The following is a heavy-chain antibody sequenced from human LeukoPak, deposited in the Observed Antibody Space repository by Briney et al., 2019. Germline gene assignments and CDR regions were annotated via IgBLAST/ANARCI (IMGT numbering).Heavy chain of an antibody. CDR1: GFTFSNYE. D-gene: IGHD3-10*01. CDR2: ISSSSSYI. Sequence: GGSLRLSCAASGFTFSNYEMHWVRQAPGKGLEWVSSISSSSSYIYYADSVKGRFTISRDNAKNSLYLQMNSLRAEDTAVYYCARGPEYYYGSGSYFGYWGQGTLVTVSS. CDR3: ARGPEYYYGSGSYFGY. J-gene: IGHJ4*02. V-gene: IGHV3-21*01.